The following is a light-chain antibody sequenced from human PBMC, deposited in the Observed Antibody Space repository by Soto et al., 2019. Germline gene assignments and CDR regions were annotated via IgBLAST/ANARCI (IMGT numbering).Light chain of an antibody. Sequence: AIQLTQSPSSLSAFVGDRVTITCRASQGISGALAWYQQNPGKAPKLLIYDASSLHSGVPSRFSGSGSGTDFTLTISSLQPEDFATYYCQQFNTYPQAFGGGTKVEIK. V-gene: IGKV1-13*02. CDR1: QGISGA. CDR3: QQFNTYPQA. CDR2: DAS. J-gene: IGKJ4*01.